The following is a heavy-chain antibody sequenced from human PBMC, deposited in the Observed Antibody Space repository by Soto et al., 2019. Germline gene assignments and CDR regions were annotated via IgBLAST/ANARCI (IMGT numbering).Heavy chain of an antibody. CDR1: GYTFASHY. J-gene: IGHJ4*02. Sequence: QVQLVQSGAEVKKPGASVTVSCQASGYTFASHYIHWVRQAPGQGLEWMGVINPNGGNTRYAQRFQDRLTLTTDTPTNTVYLDLSSLSSDDTAVYYCGRDTSGLDYWGQGTLVTVSS. CDR2: INPNGGNT. V-gene: IGHV1-46*01. CDR3: GRDTSGLDY.